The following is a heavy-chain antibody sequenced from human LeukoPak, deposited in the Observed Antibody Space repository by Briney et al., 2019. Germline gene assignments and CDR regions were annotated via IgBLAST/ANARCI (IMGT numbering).Heavy chain of an antibody. J-gene: IGHJ6*02. Sequence: GESLKISCKGSGYSFTTYWIGWVRQMPGKGLEWVGIIYPGDSDTRYSPSFQGQVTISADKSISTAYLQWSSLKASDTAMYYCAIRTGRWFGESYRYGMDVWGQGTTVTVSS. CDR3: AIRTGRWFGESYRYGMDV. CDR1: GYSFTTYW. V-gene: IGHV5-51*01. CDR2: IYPGDSDT. D-gene: IGHD3-10*01.